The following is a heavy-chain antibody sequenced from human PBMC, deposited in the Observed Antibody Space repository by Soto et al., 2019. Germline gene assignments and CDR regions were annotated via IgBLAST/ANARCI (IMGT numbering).Heavy chain of an antibody. CDR3: ARAAVRGVTTYYYYGMDV. CDR1: GGSISSGGYY. D-gene: IGHD3-10*01. CDR2: IYYSGST. V-gene: IGHV4-31*03. Sequence: SETLSLTCTVSGGSISSGGYYWSWIRQHPGKGLEWIGYIYYSGSTYYNPSLKSRVTISVDTSKNQFSLKLSSVTAADTAVYYCARAAVRGVTTYYYYGMDVWGQGTTVTVSS. J-gene: IGHJ6*02.